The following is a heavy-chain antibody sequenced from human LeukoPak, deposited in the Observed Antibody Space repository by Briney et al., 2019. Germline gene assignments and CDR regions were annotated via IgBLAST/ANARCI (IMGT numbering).Heavy chain of an antibody. CDR2: IYFSGST. CDR1: GGSISSYY. D-gene: IGHD4/OR15-4a*01. CDR3: ARLKSRYGGNPAVGY. J-gene: IGHJ4*02. V-gene: IGHV4-59*01. Sequence: SSETLSLTCTVSGGSISSYYWSWIRQPPGKGLEWIGYIYFSGSTNYNPTLKSRVTISVGTSKNQCSLKLSSVTAADTAVYYCARLKSRYGGNPAVGYWGQGTLVTVSS.